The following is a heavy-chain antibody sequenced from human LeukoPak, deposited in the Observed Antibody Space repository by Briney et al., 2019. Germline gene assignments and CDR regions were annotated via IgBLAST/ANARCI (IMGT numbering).Heavy chain of an antibody. J-gene: IGHJ4*02. D-gene: IGHD5-18*01. CDR1: GGSISSGGYY. CDR3: ARVGTAMAVPFDY. CDR2: IYYSGST. V-gene: IGHV4-31*03. Sequence: SETLSLTCTVSGGSISSGGYYWNWIRQHPGKGLEWIGYIYYSGSTYYNPSLKSRVTISVDTSKNQFSLKLSSVTAADTAVYYCARVGTAMAVPFDYWGQGTLVTVSS.